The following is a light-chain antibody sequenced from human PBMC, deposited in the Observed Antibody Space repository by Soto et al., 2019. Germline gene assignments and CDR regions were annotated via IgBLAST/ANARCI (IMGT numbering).Light chain of an antibody. V-gene: IGKV3-15*01. J-gene: IGKJ4*01. CDR2: GAS. CDR3: QQYNYWPPIT. Sequence: EIVMTQSPATLSVSPGERATLSCRASQSLSSNLAWYQQKPGQAPRLLIYGASTRATGIPARFSGSGSGTEFTLPISSLQSEDFAVYYCQQYNYWPPITFGGGTKVEIK. CDR1: QSLSSN.